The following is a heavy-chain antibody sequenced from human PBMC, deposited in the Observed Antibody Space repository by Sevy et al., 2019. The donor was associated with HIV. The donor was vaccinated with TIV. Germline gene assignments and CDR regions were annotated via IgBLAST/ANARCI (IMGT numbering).Heavy chain of an antibody. CDR3: ARSFEVSMDV. CDR2: SRSKANSYTT. CDR1: GFTFSDYY. Sequence: GGSLRLSCARYGFTFSDYYIEWVRQAPGKGLEWVGRSRSKANSYTTEYAASVEGRFTISRDESKNSLYLQMNSLKSEDTATYHCARSFEVSMDVWGQGTTVTVSS. J-gene: IGHJ6*02. V-gene: IGHV3-72*01.